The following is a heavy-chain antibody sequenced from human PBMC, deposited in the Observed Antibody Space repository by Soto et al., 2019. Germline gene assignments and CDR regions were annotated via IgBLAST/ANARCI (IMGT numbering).Heavy chain of an antibody. D-gene: IGHD2-21*02. Sequence: QVQLVQSGGEVKKPGASVKLSCTASGYTFTSYGISWVRQAPGQGLEWMGWISAYNGRTTDAQNVQGRVTMTTDTAPRTAYMCLRRLRSDDTAVYYCARGGDVNCYRGMDVWGQGTRVTVSS. CDR2: ISAYNGRT. CDR3: ARGGDVNCYRGMDV. J-gene: IGHJ6*02. CDR1: GYTFTSYG. V-gene: IGHV1-18*01.